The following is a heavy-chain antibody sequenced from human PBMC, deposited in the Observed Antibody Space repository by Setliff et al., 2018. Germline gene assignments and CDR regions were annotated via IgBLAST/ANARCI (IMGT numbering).Heavy chain of an antibody. CDR3: AREDGTYYNFWSGYSTTPYYGMDV. CDR1: GYTLTELS. CDR2: FDPEDGET. D-gene: IGHD3-3*01. Sequence: ASVKVSCKVSGYTLTELSMHWVRQAPGKGLEWMGGFDPEDGETIYAQKFQGRVTMTEDTSTDTAYMELSSLRSEDTAVYYCAREDGTYYNFWSGYSTTPYYGMDVWGQGTTVTVSS. V-gene: IGHV1-24*01. J-gene: IGHJ6*02.